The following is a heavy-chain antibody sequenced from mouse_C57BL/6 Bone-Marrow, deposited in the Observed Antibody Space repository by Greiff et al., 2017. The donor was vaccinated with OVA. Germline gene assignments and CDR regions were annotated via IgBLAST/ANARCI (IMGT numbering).Heavy chain of an antibody. Sequence: EVKLMESGPELVKPGASVKMSCKASGYTFTDYNMHWVKQSHGKSLEWFGYINPNNGGTSYNQKFKGKATLTVNKSSSTAYMELRSLTSEDSAVYYCARMEGTRDYWGQGTTLTVSS. CDR3: ARMEGTRDY. J-gene: IGHJ2*01. D-gene: IGHD3-3*01. CDR1: GYTFTDYN. V-gene: IGHV1-22*01. CDR2: INPNNGGT.